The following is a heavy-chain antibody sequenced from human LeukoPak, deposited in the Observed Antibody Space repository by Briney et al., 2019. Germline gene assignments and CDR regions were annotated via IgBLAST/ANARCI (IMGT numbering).Heavy chain of an antibody. V-gene: IGHV4-34*01. CDR1: GGSFSGYY. D-gene: IGHD2-15*01. Sequence: SETLSLTCAVYGGSFSGYYWSWIRQPPGKGLEWIGEINHSGSTNYNPSLKSRVTISVDTSKNQFSLKLSSVTAADTAVYYCARFTRGSVGYWGQGTLVTVSS. J-gene: IGHJ4*02. CDR2: INHSGST. CDR3: ARFTRGSVGY.